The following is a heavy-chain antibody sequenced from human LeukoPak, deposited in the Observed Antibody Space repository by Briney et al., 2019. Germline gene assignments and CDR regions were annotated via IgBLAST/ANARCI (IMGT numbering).Heavy chain of an antibody. CDR3: AGLVGRYSSGLYYYYFDY. Sequence: SETLSLTCTVSGDSINSLDLWSWVRQPPGEGLEWIGEMYLSGTTHSNPSVKSRVTISIDKSKNQFFLNLSSVTAADTAVYYCAGLVGRYSSGLYYYYFDYWGQGTLVTVSS. CDR1: GDSINSLDL. CDR2: MYLSGTT. J-gene: IGHJ4*02. D-gene: IGHD3-22*01. V-gene: IGHV4-4*02.